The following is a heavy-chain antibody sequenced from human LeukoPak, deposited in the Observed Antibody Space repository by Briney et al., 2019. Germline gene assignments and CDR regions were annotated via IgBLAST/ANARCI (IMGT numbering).Heavy chain of an antibody. J-gene: IGHJ5*02. CDR2: INPSGGST. V-gene: IGHV1-46*01. Sequence: GASVKVSCKASGYTFTSYGINWVRQATGQGLEWMGIINPSGGSTSYAQKFQGRVTMTRDMSTSTDYMELSRLRSEDTAVYYCARDNSVGDTAWWFDPWGQGTLVTVSS. CDR3: ARDNSVGDTAWWFDP. CDR1: GYTFTSYG. D-gene: IGHD1-26*01.